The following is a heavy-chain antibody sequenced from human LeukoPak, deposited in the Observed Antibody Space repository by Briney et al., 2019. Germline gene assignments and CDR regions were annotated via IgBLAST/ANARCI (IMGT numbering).Heavy chain of an antibody. D-gene: IGHD3-3*01. CDR2: IIPIFGTA. CDR1: GYTFTTLG. V-gene: IGHV1-69*13. CDR3: ARQSYDFWSGYYGDY. Sequence: GASVKVSCKASGYTFTTLGISWVRQAPGQGLEWMGWIIPIFGTANYAQKFQGRVTITADESTSTAYMELSSLRSEDTAVYYCARQSYDFWSGYYGDYWGQGTLVTVSS. J-gene: IGHJ4*02.